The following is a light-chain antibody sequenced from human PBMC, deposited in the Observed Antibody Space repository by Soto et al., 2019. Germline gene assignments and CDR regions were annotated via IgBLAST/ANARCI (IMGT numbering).Light chain of an antibody. CDR1: SSNTGSNS. CDR3: AAWDDSLNGVV. Sequence: QSVLTQPPSASGTPGQRVTISCSGSSSNTGSNSVNWYQQLPGTAPKLLMYSSNQRPSGVPDRFSGSKSGTSASLAISGLQSEDEADYYCAAWDDSLNGVVFGGGTKLTVL. CDR2: SSN. V-gene: IGLV1-44*01. J-gene: IGLJ2*01.